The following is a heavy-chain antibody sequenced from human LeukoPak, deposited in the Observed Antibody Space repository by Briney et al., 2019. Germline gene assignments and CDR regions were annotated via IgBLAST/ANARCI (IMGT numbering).Heavy chain of an antibody. Sequence: SETLSLTCVLYGGSSTNYFWSWIRQPPGKGLEWIGEINRSASTNYNPSLKSRVTISIDTSKNQFSLKLSSVTAADTAVYYCASRYYDFWSGYYGPDYWGQGTLVTVSS. CDR1: GGSSTNYF. V-gene: IGHV4-34*01. CDR2: INRSAST. CDR3: ASRYYDFWSGYYGPDY. J-gene: IGHJ4*02. D-gene: IGHD3-3*01.